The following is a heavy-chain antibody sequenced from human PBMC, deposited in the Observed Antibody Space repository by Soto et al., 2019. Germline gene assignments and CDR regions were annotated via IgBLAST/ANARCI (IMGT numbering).Heavy chain of an antibody. Sequence: QVQLVQSGAEVKKPGSSVKVSCKASGGTFSSYAISWVRQAPGQGLEWMGGIIPIFGTANYAEKFEGRVTITADKSTSTAYMELSSLGSEYKAVYYCARPYSSGWDEFAYWGQGTLVSVSS. CDR1: GGTFSSYA. CDR2: IIPIFGTA. D-gene: IGHD6-19*01. CDR3: ARPYSSGWDEFAY. V-gene: IGHV1-69*06. J-gene: IGHJ4*02.